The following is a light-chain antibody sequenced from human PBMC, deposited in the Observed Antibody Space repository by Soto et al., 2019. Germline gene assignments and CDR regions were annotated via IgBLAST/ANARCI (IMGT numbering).Light chain of an antibody. V-gene: IGKV3-15*01. CDR1: QSVRSN. CDR2: GAS. J-gene: IGKJ4*01. CDR3: QQYDNWPPLT. Sequence: EIVMTQSPATVSVSPGERATLSCRASQSVRSNLAWYQQKPGQAPRLLIYGASTRATGIPARFSGSASGTEFTLTISSLQLEDFAVYYCQQYDNWPPLTFGGGTKVEIK.